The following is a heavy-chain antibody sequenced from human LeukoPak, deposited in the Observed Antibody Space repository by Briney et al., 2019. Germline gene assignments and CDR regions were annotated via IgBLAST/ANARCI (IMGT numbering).Heavy chain of an antibody. D-gene: IGHD3-10*01. CDR2: IDHTGSI. CDR1: AGSFTGYS. V-gene: IGHV4-34*01. J-gene: IGHJ4*02. CDR3: ARGGYRPRSHYRY. Sequence: SETLSLPCGVNAGSFTGYSWSWIRQPPGKGLEWIGEIDHTGSISYNPSLRSRVTISVDTSKNQFSLNLRSVTAADRAIYYCARGGYRPRSHYRYLGQGTLVTVSS.